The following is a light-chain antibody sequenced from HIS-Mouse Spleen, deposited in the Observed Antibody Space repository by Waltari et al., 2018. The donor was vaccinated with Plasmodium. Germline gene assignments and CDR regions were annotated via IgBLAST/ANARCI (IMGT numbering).Light chain of an antibody. CDR2: EDS. Sequence: SYELTQPPSVSVSPGQTARITCSGDALPTKYAYLYQQTAGQAPVLVIYEDSKRPSGIPERFSGSSSGTMATLTISGAQVEDEADYYCYSTDSSGNHRVFGGGTKLTVL. CDR3: YSTDSSGNHRV. V-gene: IGLV3-10*01. CDR1: ALPTKY. J-gene: IGLJ3*02.